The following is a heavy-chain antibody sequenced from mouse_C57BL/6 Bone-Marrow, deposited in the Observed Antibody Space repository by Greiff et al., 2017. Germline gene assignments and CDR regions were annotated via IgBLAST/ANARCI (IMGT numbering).Heavy chain of an antibody. J-gene: IGHJ4*01. Sequence: EVQLQQSGPELVKPGASVKISCKASGYTFTDYYMNWVKQSHGQSLEWIGDINPNNGGTSYNQKFKGKATLTVDKSSSTAYMELRSLTSEDAAVYYCARGDYYGSSYYAMDYWGQGTSVTVSS. V-gene: IGHV1-26*01. CDR1: GYTFTDYY. CDR3: ARGDYYGSSYYAMDY. D-gene: IGHD1-1*01. CDR2: INPNNGGT.